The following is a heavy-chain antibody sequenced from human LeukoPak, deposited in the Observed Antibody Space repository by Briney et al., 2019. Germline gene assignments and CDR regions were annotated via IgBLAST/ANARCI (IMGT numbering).Heavy chain of an antibody. CDR1: GYTFTSYD. CDR3: ARDNGGGSSTSCIACPGY. V-gene: IGHV1-18*01. D-gene: IGHD2-2*01. CDR2: ISAYNGNT. Sequence: ASVKVSCKASGYTFTSYDISWVRQAPGQGLEWMGWISAYNGNTNYAQKLQGRVTMTTDTSTSTAYMELRSLRSDDTAVYYCARDNGGGSSTSCIACPGYWGQGTLVTVSS. J-gene: IGHJ4*02.